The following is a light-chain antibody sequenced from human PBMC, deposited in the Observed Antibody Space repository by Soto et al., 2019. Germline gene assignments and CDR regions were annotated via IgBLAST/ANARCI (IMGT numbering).Light chain of an antibody. Sequence: QAALTPPAPLSGSPGQSITISRTGTSSDVGGYNYVSWYQHHPGKAPKLIIYDVTNRPSGVSNPFSGSKSGNTASLTISGLQPEDEADYYCSSYTTSNTRQIVFGTGTKVTVL. J-gene: IGLJ1*01. CDR3: SSYTTSNTRQIV. V-gene: IGLV2-14*03. CDR1: SSDVGGYNY. CDR2: DVT.